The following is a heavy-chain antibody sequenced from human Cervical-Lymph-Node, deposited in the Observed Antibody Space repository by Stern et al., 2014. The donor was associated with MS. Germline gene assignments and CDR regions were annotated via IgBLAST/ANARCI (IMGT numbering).Heavy chain of an antibody. Sequence: VQLVESGGGVVQPGTSLRLSCATSGFTFSRYAMHWVRQAPGQGLQWLAVISYDEKNENYADSVRGRFTISRDSSKKMLYLQMDSLTIDDTAVYYCVPGSGAFDYWGQGTLVIVSS. CDR1: GFTFSRYA. V-gene: IGHV3-30*03. D-gene: IGHD3-10*01. J-gene: IGHJ4*02. CDR2: ISYDEKNE. CDR3: VPGSGAFDY.